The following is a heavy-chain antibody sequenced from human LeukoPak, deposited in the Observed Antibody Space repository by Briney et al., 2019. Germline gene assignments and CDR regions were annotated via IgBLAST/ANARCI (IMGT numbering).Heavy chain of an antibody. J-gene: IGHJ4*02. D-gene: IGHD2-2*01. CDR1: GFTFSSYA. CDR2: ISYDGSNK. Sequence: GGSLRLSCAASGFTFSSYAMHWVRQAPGKGLEWVAVISYDGSNKYYADSVKGRFTISRDNSKNTLYLQMNSLRAEDTAVYYCARDRREYQLLFPFYWGQRTLVTVSS. CDR3: ARDRREYQLLFPFY. V-gene: IGHV3-30*04.